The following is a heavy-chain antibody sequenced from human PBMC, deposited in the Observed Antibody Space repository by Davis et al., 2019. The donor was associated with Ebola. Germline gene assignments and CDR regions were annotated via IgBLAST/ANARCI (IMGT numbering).Heavy chain of an antibody. Sequence: SETLSLTCAVSGGSISSSNWWSWVRQPPGKGLEWIGEIYHSGSTNYNPSLKSRVTISVDTSKNQFSLKLSSVTAADTAVYYCARSQVWELPDFWGQGTLVTVSS. CDR2: IYHSGST. CDR1: GGSISSSNW. J-gene: IGHJ4*02. V-gene: IGHV4-4*02. D-gene: IGHD1-26*01. CDR3: ARSQVWELPDF.